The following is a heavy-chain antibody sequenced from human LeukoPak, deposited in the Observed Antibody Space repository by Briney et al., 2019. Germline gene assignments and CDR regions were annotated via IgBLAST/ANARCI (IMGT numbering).Heavy chain of an antibody. V-gene: IGHV3-66*02. CDR3: ARASAMDV. J-gene: IGHJ6*02. Sequence: GGSLRLSCAASGFTVSSNYMTWVRQAPGKGLECVSLIYSGGSTYYAESVKGRFTISRDNSKNTLYLQMNSLRGEDTAVYYCARASAMDVWGQGATVTVSS. CDR2: IYSGGST. CDR1: GFTVSSNY.